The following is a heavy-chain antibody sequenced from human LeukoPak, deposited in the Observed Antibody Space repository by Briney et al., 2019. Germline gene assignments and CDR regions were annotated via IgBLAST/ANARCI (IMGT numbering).Heavy chain of an antibody. CDR1: GFTFSSYS. D-gene: IGHD2-21*02. J-gene: IGHJ4*02. V-gene: IGHV3-21*01. CDR2: ISSSSSYI. Sequence: GGSLRLSCAASGFTFSSYSMNWVRQAPGKGLEWVSSISSSSSYIYYADSVKGRFTISRDNAKNSLYLQMNGLRAEDTAVYYCARGGYCGGDCPSYFDYWGQGTLVTVSS. CDR3: ARGGYCGGDCPSYFDY.